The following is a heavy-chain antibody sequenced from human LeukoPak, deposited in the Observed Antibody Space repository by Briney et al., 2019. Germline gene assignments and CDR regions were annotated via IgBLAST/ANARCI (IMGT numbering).Heavy chain of an antibody. CDR3: VKLPYSDTSAYYVDY. D-gene: IGHD3-22*01. Sequence: PGGSLRLSCAASGFTVSSNYMSWVRQAPGKGVEWVSVIYRDGSTYYAGSVKGRFTISRDNSKNTLSLQMSSLRPEDTAVYYCVKLPYSDTSAYYVDYWGQGTLVTVSS. J-gene: IGHJ4*02. V-gene: IGHV3-53*05. CDR2: IYRDGST. CDR1: GFTVSSNY.